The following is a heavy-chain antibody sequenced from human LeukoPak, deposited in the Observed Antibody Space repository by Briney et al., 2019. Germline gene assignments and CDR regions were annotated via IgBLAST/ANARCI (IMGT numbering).Heavy chain of an antibody. D-gene: IGHD3-10*01. CDR2: ISPNSGGT. CDR3: ARDEIRAVRVPIDY. Sequence: ASVKVSCKASGYTFTGYYIHWVRQAPGQGLEWMGRISPNSGGTNYAQNFQDRVTMTRDTSISTAYLELSRLKSDDTAVYYCARDEIRAVRVPIDYWGQGSLVTVSS. V-gene: IGHV1-2*06. CDR1: GYTFTGYY. J-gene: IGHJ4*02.